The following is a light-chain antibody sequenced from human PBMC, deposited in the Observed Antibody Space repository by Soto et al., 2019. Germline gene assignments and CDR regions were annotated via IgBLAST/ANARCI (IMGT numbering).Light chain of an antibody. Sequence: DIQMTQSPSTLSASVGDRITITCRASQSVSRRLAWFQQKPGKAPKLLIYDASSLESGVPSRFSGRGSGTEFTLTISSLQPDDCAVYFCQQYVSLPLTFGGGTKVDIK. CDR2: DAS. J-gene: IGKJ4*01. CDR1: QSVSRR. V-gene: IGKV1-5*01. CDR3: QQYVSLPLT.